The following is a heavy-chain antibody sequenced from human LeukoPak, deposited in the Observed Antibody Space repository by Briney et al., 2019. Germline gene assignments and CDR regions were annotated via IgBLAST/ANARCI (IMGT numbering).Heavy chain of an antibody. CDR2: IGHDGADK. J-gene: IGHJ4*02. CDR3: ARNSDYYDYSPQSV. CDR1: GFTFSHYA. V-gene: IGHV3-30*04. D-gene: IGHD3-22*01. Sequence: GRSLRLSCAASGFTFSHYALHWVRQAPGKGLEWVALIGHDGADKYYADSVKGRFLISRDNSKNMLFLQMNSLIIEDTAVYYCARNSDYYDYSPQSVWGQGTLVTVS.